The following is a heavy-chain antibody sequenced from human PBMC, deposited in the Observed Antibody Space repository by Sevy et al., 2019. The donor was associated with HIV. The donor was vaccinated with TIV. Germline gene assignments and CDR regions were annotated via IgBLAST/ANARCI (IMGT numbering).Heavy chain of an antibody. J-gene: IGHJ4*02. CDR3: VRDDSYAFDF. V-gene: IGHV3-7*01. Sequence: GGSLRLSCAASGFTFSSYWMNWVRQAPGKGLEWVANIKRDGSEKYYLDSVKGRFTISRDNAKNSVYLQMSSLRAEDTAIYYCVRDDSYAFDFWGQGALVTVSS. D-gene: IGHD2-8*01. CDR2: IKRDGSEK. CDR1: GFTFSSYW.